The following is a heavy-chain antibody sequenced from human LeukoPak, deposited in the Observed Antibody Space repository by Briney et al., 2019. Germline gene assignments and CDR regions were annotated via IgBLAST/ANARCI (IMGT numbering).Heavy chain of an antibody. CDR3: ARGRFVI. CDR1: GGSFSGYY. J-gene: IGHJ4*02. V-gene: IGHV4-34*01. Sequence: PSETLSLTCAVFGGSFSGYYWSWIRQPPGKGLEWIGEINHGGSTNYNPSLKSRVTISEDTSKNQLSLKLSSVTAADTAVYYCARGRFVIWGQGTLVTVSS. D-gene: IGHD3-3*01. CDR2: INHGGST.